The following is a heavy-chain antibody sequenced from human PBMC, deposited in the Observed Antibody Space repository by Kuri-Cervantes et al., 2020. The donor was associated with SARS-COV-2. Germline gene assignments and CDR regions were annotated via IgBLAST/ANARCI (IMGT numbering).Heavy chain of an antibody. Sequence: GGSLRLSCAASGFTFSSYWMHWVRQAPGKGLVWASRINSDGSSTSYADSVKGRFTISRDNAKNTLYLQMNSLRAEDTAVYYCARPPPGYCSSTSCYTGGDFDLWGRGTLVTVSS. CDR3: ARPPPGYCSSTSCYTGGDFDL. J-gene: IGHJ2*01. CDR2: INSDGSST. CDR1: GFTFSSYW. D-gene: IGHD2-2*02. V-gene: IGHV3-74*01.